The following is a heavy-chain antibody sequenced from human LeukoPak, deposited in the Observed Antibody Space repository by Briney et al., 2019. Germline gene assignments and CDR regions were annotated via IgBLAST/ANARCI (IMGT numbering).Heavy chain of an antibody. V-gene: IGHV1-46*01. CDR3: ARDTGYCSSTSCYYFDY. J-gene: IGHJ4*02. D-gene: IGHD2-2*01. CDR1: GYTFTNYY. Sequence: ASVKVSCKASGYTFTNYYIHWVRQAPGQGLEWMALINPSGGSTSSAQKFQGRVTITADESTSTAYMELSSLRSEDTAVYYCARDTGYCSSTSCYYFDYWGQGTLVTVSS. CDR2: INPSGGST.